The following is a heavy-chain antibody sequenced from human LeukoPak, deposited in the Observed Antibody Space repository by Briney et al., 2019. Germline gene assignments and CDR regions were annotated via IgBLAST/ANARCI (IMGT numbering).Heavy chain of an antibody. D-gene: IGHD2-2*01. J-gene: IGHJ4*02. V-gene: IGHV3-48*01. Sequence: GGSLRLSCAASGFTFSSYSMNWVRQAPGKGLEWVSYISSSSSTIYYADSVKGRFTISRDNAKNTLYLQMNSLRAEDTAVYYCANGKLGYCSSTSCSHSWGQGTLVTVSS. CDR1: GFTFSSYS. CDR3: ANGKLGYCSSTSCSHS. CDR2: ISSSSSTI.